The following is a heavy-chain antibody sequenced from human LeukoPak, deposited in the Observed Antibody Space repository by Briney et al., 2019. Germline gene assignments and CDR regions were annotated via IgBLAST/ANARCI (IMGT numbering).Heavy chain of an antibody. V-gene: IGHV4-4*02. CDR3: ARGGGYDLLDY. J-gene: IGHJ4*02. CDR2: IYHSGST. D-gene: IGHD5-12*01. CDR1: GGSISSSNW. Sequence: SETLSLTCTVSGGSISSSNWWSWVRQPPGKGLEWIGEIYHSGSTNYNPSLKSRVTISVDTSKNQFSLKLSSVTAADTAVYYCARGGGYDLLDYWGQGTLVTVSS.